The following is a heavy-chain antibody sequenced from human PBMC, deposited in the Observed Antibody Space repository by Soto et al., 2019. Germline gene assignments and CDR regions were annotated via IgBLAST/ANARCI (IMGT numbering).Heavy chain of an antibody. Sequence: EVQLVESGGGLVQPGGSLRLSCAASGFTFSSYWMHWVRQAPGKGLVWVSRINSDGSITIYADSVKGRFTISRDNAKNTVYLQMNSLRAEETAGYYCAKSVAGWVGIDYWGQGTLVTVSS. CDR1: GFTFSSYW. CDR2: INSDGSIT. D-gene: IGHD6-19*01. J-gene: IGHJ4*02. V-gene: IGHV3-74*01. CDR3: AKSVAGWVGIDY.